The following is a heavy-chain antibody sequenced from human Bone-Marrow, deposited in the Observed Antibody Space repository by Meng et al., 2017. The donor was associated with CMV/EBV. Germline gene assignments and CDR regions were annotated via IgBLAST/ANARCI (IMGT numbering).Heavy chain of an antibody. CDR2: IYYSGST. CDR1: ISSGGYY. D-gene: IGHD3-22*01. CDR3: ARDHYYDTNNYRRGWFDP. V-gene: IGHV4-31*02. Sequence: ISSGGYYWTWVRQHPGKGLGWIGYIYYSGSTYSNPSLKSRVTMSVHMSKNQFSLKLSSVTAADTAVYYCARDHYYDTNNYRRGWFDPWGQGTLVTVSS. J-gene: IGHJ5*02.